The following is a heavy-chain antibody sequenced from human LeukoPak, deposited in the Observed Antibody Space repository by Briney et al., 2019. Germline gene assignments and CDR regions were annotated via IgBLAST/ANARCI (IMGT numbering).Heavy chain of an antibody. J-gene: IGHJ4*02. Sequence: NLGGSLRLSCAASGFTFSSYSMNWVRQAPGKGLEWVSSISSSSSYIYYADSVKGRFTISRHNPENTLYLQMNSLSAEDTAVYYCARGSGPGHFHFDYWGQGTQVTVSS. CDR3: ARGSGPGHFHFDY. D-gene: IGHD2/OR15-2a*01. CDR2: ISSSSSYI. CDR1: GFTFSSYS. V-gene: IGHV3-21*04.